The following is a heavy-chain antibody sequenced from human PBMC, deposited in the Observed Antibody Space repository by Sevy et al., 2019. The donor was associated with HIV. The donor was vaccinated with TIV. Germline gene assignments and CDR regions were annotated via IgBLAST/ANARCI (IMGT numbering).Heavy chain of an antibody. CDR3: AKGLRGTTTNNWFDP. CDR1: GFPFSSYA. Sequence: GESLKISCAASGFPFSSYAMSWVRQAPGKGLEWVSTISGSGGSAYYADSVKGRFTISRDNSKNTLFLQMHSLRAGDTAVYYCAKGLRGTTTNNWFDPWGQGTLVTVSS. V-gene: IGHV3-23*01. D-gene: IGHD4-17*01. J-gene: IGHJ5*02. CDR2: ISGSGGSA.